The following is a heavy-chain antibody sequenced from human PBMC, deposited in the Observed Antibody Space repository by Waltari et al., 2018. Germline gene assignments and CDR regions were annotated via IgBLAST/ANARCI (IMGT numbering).Heavy chain of an antibody. CDR1: GFSLSTSGVG. CDR2: IYWNDDK. D-gene: IGHD3-10*01. CDR3: EHRRIRGLSSDFDY. J-gene: IGHJ4*02. V-gene: IGHV2-5*01. Sequence: QITLKESGPTLVNPTQTLTLTCTFSGFSLSTSGVGVGWIRQPPGKALEWLALIYWNDDKRYSPSLKSRLTITTDTSKNQVVLTMTNMDPVDTATYYCEHRRIRGLSSDFDYWGQGTLVTVSS.